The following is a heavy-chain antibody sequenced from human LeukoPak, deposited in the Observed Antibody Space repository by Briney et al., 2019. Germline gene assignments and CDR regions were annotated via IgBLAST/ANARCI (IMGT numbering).Heavy chain of an antibody. V-gene: IGHV4-59*01. Sequence: SETLSLTCTVSGGSISSYYWSWIRQPPGKGLEWIGYIYYSGSTNYNPSLKSRVTISVDTSKNQFSLKLSSVTAADTAVYYCARSEGMVGATNLDYWGQGTLVTVSS. CDR3: ARSEGMVGATNLDY. D-gene: IGHD1-26*01. J-gene: IGHJ4*02. CDR1: GGSISSYY. CDR2: IYYSGST.